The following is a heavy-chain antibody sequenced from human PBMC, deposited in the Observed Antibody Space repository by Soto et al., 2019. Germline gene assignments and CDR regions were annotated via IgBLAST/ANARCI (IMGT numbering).Heavy chain of an antibody. D-gene: IGHD6-19*01. V-gene: IGHV1-69*01. Sequence: QVQLVQSGAEVKKPGSSVKVSCKASGGTFSSYAISWVRQAPGQGLEWMGGIIPIFGTANYAQKFQGRVTITADESTSTDYMELSSLRSEDTAVYYCARAGYSSGWSYYYYGMDVWGQGTTVTVSS. CDR3: ARAGYSSGWSYYYYGMDV. CDR2: IIPIFGTA. J-gene: IGHJ6*02. CDR1: GGTFSSYA.